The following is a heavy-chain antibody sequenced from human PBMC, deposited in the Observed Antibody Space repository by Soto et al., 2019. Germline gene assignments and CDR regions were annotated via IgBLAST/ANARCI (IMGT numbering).Heavy chain of an antibody. CDR3: ARHQPLDY. V-gene: IGHV3-30-3*01. CDR2: ISYDGSNK. J-gene: IGHJ4*02. Sequence: QVQLVESGGGVVQPGRSLRLSCAASGFTFSSYAMHWVRQAPGKGLGWVAVISYDGSNKYYADSVKGRFTISRDNSKNTLYLQMNSLRAEDTAVYYCARHQPLDYWGQGTLVTVSS. CDR1: GFTFSSYA. D-gene: IGHD2-2*01.